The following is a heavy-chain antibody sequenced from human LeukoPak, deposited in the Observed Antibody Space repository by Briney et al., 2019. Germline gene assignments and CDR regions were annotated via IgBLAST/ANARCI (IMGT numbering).Heavy chain of an antibody. V-gene: IGHV3-11*01. D-gene: IGHD5-18*01. J-gene: IGHJ6*02. Sequence: GGSLRLSCAGSGFIFSDYYMSWIRQAPGKGLEWVSYISGSGTTIYYADSVKGRFTISRDNAKNSLYLQINSLRAEGTAVYYCARRGYSYGYYYYGLDVWGLGTTVTVSS. CDR1: GFIFSDYY. CDR3: ARRGYSYGYYYYGLDV. CDR2: ISGSGTTI.